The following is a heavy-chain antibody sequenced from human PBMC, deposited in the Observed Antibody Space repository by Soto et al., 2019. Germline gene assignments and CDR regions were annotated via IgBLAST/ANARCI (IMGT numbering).Heavy chain of an antibody. D-gene: IGHD3-16*02. CDR2: ISYSGNT. CDR1: GGSISSGDHY. Sequence: SETLSLTCTVSGGSISSGDHYWSWIRQPPGKGLEWIGYISYSGNTYYNPSLKSRVTISVDMSKNQFSLKLSSVTAADTAVYYCARTNYDYIWGSYRFDFWGQGTLVTVSS. V-gene: IGHV4-30-4*01. J-gene: IGHJ4*02. CDR3: ARTNYDYIWGSYRFDF.